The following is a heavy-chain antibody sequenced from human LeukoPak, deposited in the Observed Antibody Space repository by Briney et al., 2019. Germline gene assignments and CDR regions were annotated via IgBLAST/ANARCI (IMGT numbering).Heavy chain of an antibody. D-gene: IGHD3-10*01. CDR3: ASDRDDYYGTA. CDR1: GGTFSSYA. CDR2: IIPIFGTA. J-gene: IGHJ5*02. Sequence: ASVKVSCKASGGTFSSYAISWVRQAPGQGLEWMGGIIPIFGTANYAQKFQGRVTITADESTSTAYMELSSLRSEDTAVYYCASDRDDYYGTAWGQGTLVTVSS. V-gene: IGHV1-69*13.